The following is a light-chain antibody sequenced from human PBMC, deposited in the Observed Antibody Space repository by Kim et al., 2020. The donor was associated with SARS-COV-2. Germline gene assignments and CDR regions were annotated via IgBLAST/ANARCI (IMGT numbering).Light chain of an antibody. V-gene: IGLV3-21*01. J-gene: IGLJ1*01. Sequence: APGQTARITCAGNDMAGHNVHWYQQKPGQAPVLVIYDDSDRPSGIPERFSGSKAATTATLTISRVEAGDEADYYCQVWDTDTDDYVFGTGTKVTVL. CDR1: DMAGHN. CDR3: QVWDTDTDDYV. CDR2: DDS.